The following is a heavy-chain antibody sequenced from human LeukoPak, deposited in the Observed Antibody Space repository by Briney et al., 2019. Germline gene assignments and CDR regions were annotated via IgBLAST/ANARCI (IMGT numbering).Heavy chain of an antibody. J-gene: IGHJ4*02. D-gene: IGHD3-16*02. CDR3: STDIISFIEGVIQH. Sequence: PGGSLRLSCAASGFPFSSYAMTWVRQPPGKGLEWVSAISGSGDRKNYADSVKGRFTISRDNSMNTLYLQANILRAEDTAVYYCSTDIISFIEGVIQHWGQGTLVTVSS. V-gene: IGHV3-23*01. CDR2: ISGSGDRK. CDR1: GFPFSSYA.